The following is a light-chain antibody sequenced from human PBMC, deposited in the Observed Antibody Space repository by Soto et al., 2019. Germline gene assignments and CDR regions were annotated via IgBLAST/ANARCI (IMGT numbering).Light chain of an antibody. Sequence: EIVLTQSPGTLFLSPGERATISSRASQSVSSSYLAWYQQKPGQAPRLLIYGASSRATGIPDRFSGSGSGTDFTLTISRLEPEDFAVYYCQQYGSSPPITFGQGTRLEIK. CDR3: QQYGSSPPIT. CDR2: GAS. J-gene: IGKJ5*01. CDR1: QSVSSSY. V-gene: IGKV3-20*01.